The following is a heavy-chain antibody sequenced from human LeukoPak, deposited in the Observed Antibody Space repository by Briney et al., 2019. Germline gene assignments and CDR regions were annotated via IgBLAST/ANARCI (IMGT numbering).Heavy chain of an antibody. V-gene: IGHV3-7*05. Sequence: PGGSLRLSCAASGFTLSSFWMSWVRQAPGKGLEWVANIKQDGNEKYHADSVKGRFTISRDNAKNSLYLQMNSLRAEDTAVYYCATIKVRANNYDTDGFEYWGQGTLVTVSS. D-gene: IGHD3-10*01. CDR3: ATIKVRANNYDTDGFEY. CDR2: IKQDGNEK. CDR1: GFTLSSFW. J-gene: IGHJ4*02.